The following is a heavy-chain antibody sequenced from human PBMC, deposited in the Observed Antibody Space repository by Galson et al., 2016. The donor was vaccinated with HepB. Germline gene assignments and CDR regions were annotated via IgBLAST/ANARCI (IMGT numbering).Heavy chain of an antibody. D-gene: IGHD6-19*01. CDR3: ITRDRSGWYDSFDY. Sequence: PGLSCAGSGFTFSDAWMSWVRQAPGKGLEFVGRIKSNNDGGTTDYAAPVKSRFTISRDDSKNMLYLEMNSLKTEDTALYYCITRDRSGWYDSFDYWGQGTLVTVSS. J-gene: IGHJ4*02. V-gene: IGHV3-15*01. CDR1: GFTFSDAW. CDR2: IKSNNDGGTT.